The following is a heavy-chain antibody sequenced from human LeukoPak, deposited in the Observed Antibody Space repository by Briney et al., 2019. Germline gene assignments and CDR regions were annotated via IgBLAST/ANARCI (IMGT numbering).Heavy chain of an antibody. CDR2: INHSGST. D-gene: IGHD3-22*01. Sequence: ASETLSLTCAVYGGSFSGYYWSWIRQPPGKGLEWIGEINHSGSTNYNPSLKSQVTISVDTSKNQFSLKLSSVTAADTAVYYCARATMIVVVPNRTRDFDYWGQGTLVTVSP. J-gene: IGHJ4*02. V-gene: IGHV4-34*01. CDR3: ARATMIVVVPNRTRDFDY. CDR1: GGSFSGYY.